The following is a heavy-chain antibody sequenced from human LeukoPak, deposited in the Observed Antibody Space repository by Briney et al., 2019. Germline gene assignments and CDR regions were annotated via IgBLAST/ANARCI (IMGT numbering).Heavy chain of an antibody. CDR3: ARDRSAEGENMDV. J-gene: IGHJ6*03. Sequence: ASVKVSCKASGYTFTSYYMHWVRQAPGQGLEWMGWIKPNSGGTNYAQKFQGRVTMTRDTSISTAYMELSRLRSDDTAVYYCARDRSAEGENMDVWGKGTTVTVSS. D-gene: IGHD1-14*01. CDR1: GYTFTSYY. CDR2: IKPNSGGT. V-gene: IGHV1-2*02.